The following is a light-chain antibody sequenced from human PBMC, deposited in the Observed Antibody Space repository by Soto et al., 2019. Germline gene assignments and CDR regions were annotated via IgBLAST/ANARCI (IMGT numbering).Light chain of an antibody. CDR1: SSDVGAYNL. CDR2: EDY. J-gene: IGLJ1*01. CDR3: CSYAGSRPYV. V-gene: IGLV2-23*01. Sequence: QSVLTQPASVSGSPGQSITISCAGTSSDVGAYNLVSWYQQHPGRAPKLMIYEDYKRPSGVSDRVSGSKSGTTASLTISGLQAEDEADYYCCSYAGSRPYVFGTGTKVTVL.